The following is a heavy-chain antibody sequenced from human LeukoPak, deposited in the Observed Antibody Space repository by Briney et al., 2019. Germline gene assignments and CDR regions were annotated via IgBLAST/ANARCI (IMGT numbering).Heavy chain of an antibody. CDR3: VRSDDFWSGYYGH. CDR1: GGSISSYY. Sequence: SETLSLTCTVSGGSISSYYWSWIRQPPGKGLEWIGYIYHSGSTKYNPSLKSRVTISVDTSKNQFSLKLSSVTAADTAVYYCVRSDDFWSGYYGHWGQGTLVTVSS. D-gene: IGHD3-3*01. V-gene: IGHV4-59*01. J-gene: IGHJ4*02. CDR2: IYHSGST.